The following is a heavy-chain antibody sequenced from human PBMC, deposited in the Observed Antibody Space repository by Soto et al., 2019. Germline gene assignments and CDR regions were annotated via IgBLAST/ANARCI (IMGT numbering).Heavy chain of an antibody. D-gene: IGHD6-13*01. CDR3: ARDLAAGDL. Sequence: ASVKVSCKASGYTFINYYIHWVRQAPGQGLEWMAITNPMGGSTNYAQEFQGRVTLTSDTSTSTVYMELSSLRFEDTALFYCARDLAAGDLWGQGTLVTVSS. CDR2: TNPMGGST. CDR1: GYTFINYY. V-gene: IGHV1-46*01. J-gene: IGHJ5*02.